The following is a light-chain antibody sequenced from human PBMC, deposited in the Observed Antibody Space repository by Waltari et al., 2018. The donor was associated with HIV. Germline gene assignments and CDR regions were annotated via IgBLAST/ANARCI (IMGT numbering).Light chain of an antibody. Sequence: SYELTQPPSVSVSPGQTARITCSGDALPKKYAYWYQQRPGQAPVLVIYEDNKRPSGIPERFSGSSSGTMATLTISGAQVEDEADYSCFSTDSSGNHRVFGGGTKLTVL. V-gene: IGLV3-10*01. J-gene: IGLJ3*02. CDR3: FSTDSSGNHRV. CDR1: ALPKKY. CDR2: EDN.